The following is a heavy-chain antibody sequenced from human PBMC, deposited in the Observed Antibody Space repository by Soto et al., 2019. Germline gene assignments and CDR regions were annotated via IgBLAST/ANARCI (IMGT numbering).Heavy chain of an antibody. CDR1: GGPISSYF. Sequence: LSLTCTVSGGPISSYFWTWIRQPAGKGLEWVGRIYDTGSTNYNPSLKSRVSMSVDTSKNQFSLKLSSVTAADTAVYYCARLGTNGQTLDYWGQGTLVTVSS. CDR3: ARLGTNGQTLDY. CDR2: IYDTGST. V-gene: IGHV4-4*07. J-gene: IGHJ4*02. D-gene: IGHD3-16*01.